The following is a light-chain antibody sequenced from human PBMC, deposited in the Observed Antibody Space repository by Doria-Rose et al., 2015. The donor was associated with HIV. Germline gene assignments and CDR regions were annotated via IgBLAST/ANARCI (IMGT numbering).Light chain of an antibody. V-gene: IGKV1-39*01. Sequence: DIRVTQSPSSLSASVGDRVTITCRASQSTGSLLNWYQQKPGKAPKLLIYAASPLQNGVPSRFSGSGSGTDFTLTISSLQPEDFATYFCQQSYSTPLTFGGGTKVEIK. CDR3: QQSYSTPLT. J-gene: IGKJ4*01. CDR1: QSTGSL. CDR2: AAS.